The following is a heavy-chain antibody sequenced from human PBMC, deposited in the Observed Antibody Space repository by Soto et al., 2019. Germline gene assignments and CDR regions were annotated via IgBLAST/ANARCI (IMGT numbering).Heavy chain of an antibody. D-gene: IGHD1-1*01. CDR3: ARRAPGYAYGMDV. CDR1: GGSISSYY. J-gene: IGHJ6*02. Sequence: QVQLRESGPRLVKPSETLSLTCTVSGGSISSYYWSWIRQPPGKGLEWIGYIYNTGSTNYNPSLKSRVTISVDTSKSQFSLKLSSVTAADTALYFCARRAPGYAYGMDVWGQGTTVTVSS. V-gene: IGHV4-59*08. CDR2: IYNTGST.